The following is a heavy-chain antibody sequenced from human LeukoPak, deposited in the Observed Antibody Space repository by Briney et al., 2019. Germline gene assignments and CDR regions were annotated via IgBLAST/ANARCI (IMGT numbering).Heavy chain of an antibody. CDR2: ISGSGGST. CDR1: GFTFTNFA. CDR3: XXXXXXXXXXGVVSHSFDI. J-gene: IGHJ3*02. D-gene: IGHD3-10*01. V-gene: IGHV3-23*01. Sequence: GGSLRLSCEASGFTFTNFAMGWVRQAPGKGLEWVSTISGSGGSTHFADSVKGRFTSSRDNSKNILYLLMNSLRAEDTAVYYXXXXXXXXXXXGVVSHSFDIWGQGTLVTVSS.